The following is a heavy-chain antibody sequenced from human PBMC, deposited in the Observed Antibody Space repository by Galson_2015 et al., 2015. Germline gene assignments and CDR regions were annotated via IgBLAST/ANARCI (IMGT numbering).Heavy chain of an antibody. CDR2: IYSGGST. Sequence: SLRLSCAASGFTVSSNYMSWVRQAPGKGLEWVSFIYSGGSTYYADSVKGRFTISRDTSKNTLYLQMNSLRAEDTAVYYCAKVGQWLDFDYWGQGTLVTVSS. CDR3: AKVGQWLDFDY. D-gene: IGHD6-19*01. CDR1: GFTVSSNY. J-gene: IGHJ4*02. V-gene: IGHV3-53*01.